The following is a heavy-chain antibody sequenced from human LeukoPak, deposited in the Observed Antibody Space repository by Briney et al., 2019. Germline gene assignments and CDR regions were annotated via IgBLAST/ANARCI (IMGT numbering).Heavy chain of an antibody. CDR1: GFTVSSYY. CDR3: ATQRSTVATIKRAASANYYYYYYMDV. Sequence: HPGGSLRLSCAASGFTVSSYYMSWVRQAPGKGLEWVSVIYSGGSTYYADSVKGRFTISRDNSKNTLYLQMNSLRAEDTAVYYCATQRSTVATIKRAASANYYYYYYMDVWGKGTTVTVSS. CDR2: IYSGGST. V-gene: IGHV3-53*01. J-gene: IGHJ6*03. D-gene: IGHD5-12*01.